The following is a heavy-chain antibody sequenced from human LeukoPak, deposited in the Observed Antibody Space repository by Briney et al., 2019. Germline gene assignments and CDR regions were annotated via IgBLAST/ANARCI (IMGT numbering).Heavy chain of an antibody. J-gene: IGHJ4*02. V-gene: IGHV1-2*02. CDR1: GYTFTGYY. CDR2: INPNSGGT. Sequence: ASVKVSCKASGYTFTGYYMHWVRQAPGQGLEWMGWINPNSGGTNYAQKFQGRVTMTRDTSITTAYMGLSRLRSDDTAVYYCAREEGSGCYDSWGQGTMLTVSS. D-gene: IGHD6-19*01. CDR3: AREEGSGCYDS.